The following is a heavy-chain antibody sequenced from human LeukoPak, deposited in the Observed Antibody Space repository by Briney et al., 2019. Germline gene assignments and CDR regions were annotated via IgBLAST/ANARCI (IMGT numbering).Heavy chain of an antibody. D-gene: IGHD3-3*01. CDR1: GFTFSNAW. V-gene: IGHV3-15*01. Sequence: GGSLRLPCAASGFTFSNAWMSWVRQAPGKGLEWVGRIKSKTDGGTTDYAAPVKGRFTISRDDSKNTLYLQMNSLKTEDTAVYYCTTTTYYDFWSHSEWGVWGKGTTVTVSS. J-gene: IGHJ6*04. CDR2: IKSKTDGGTT. CDR3: TTTTYYDFWSHSEWGV.